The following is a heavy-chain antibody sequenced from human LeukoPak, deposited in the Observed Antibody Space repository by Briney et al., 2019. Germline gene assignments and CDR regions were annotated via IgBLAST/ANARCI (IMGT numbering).Heavy chain of an antibody. J-gene: IGHJ4*02. CDR1: GFTFSSYA. D-gene: IGHD6-13*01. CDR3: ARGIWAAVGYYFDY. Sequence: GGSLRLSCAASGFTFSSYAMSWVRQAPGKGLEWVSAISGSGGSTYYADSVKGRFTISRDNSKNSLYLQMNSLRADDTAVYYCARGIWAAVGYYFDYWGQGTLVTVSS. CDR2: ISGSGGST. V-gene: IGHV3-23*01.